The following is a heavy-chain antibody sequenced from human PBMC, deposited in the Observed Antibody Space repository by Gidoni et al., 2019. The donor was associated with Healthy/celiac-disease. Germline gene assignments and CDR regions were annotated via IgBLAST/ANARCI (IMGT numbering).Heavy chain of an antibody. V-gene: IGHV4-34*01. J-gene: IGHJ5*02. CDR2: INHSGST. CDR3: ARQLGRGAVA. Sequence: QVQLQQWGAGLLTPSETLSLTCAVYGGSFSGYYWSWIRQPPGKGLEWIGEINHSGSTNYNPSLKSRVTISVDTSKNQFSLKLSSVTAADTAVYYCARQLGRGAVAWGQGTLVTVSS. CDR1: GGSFSGYY. D-gene: IGHD1-26*01.